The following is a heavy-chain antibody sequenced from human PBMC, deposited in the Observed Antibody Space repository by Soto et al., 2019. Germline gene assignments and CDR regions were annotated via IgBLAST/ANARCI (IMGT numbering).Heavy chain of an antibody. D-gene: IGHD6-6*01. Sequence: GESLKISCQVSGYRFARYWIGWVRQMPGKDLEWMGIIYPGDSDTRYSPSFQGQVTISADKSLRTAYLQWTSLKASDTALYYCARTRSFTLGFYYDGMDVWGQGTTVTVSS. CDR2: IYPGDSDT. J-gene: IGHJ6*02. CDR1: GYRFARYW. CDR3: ARTRSFTLGFYYDGMDV. V-gene: IGHV5-51*01.